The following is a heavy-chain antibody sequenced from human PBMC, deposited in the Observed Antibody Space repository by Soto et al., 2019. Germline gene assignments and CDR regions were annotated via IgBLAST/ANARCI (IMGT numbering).Heavy chain of an antibody. CDR2: IIPIFGTA. CDR3: AGTVDSSGCPAS. J-gene: IGHJ5*02. V-gene: IGHV1-69*12. D-gene: IGHD6-19*01. CDR1: GGTFSSYA. Sequence: QVQLVQSGAEVKKPGSSVKVSCKASGGTFSSYAISWVRQAPGQGLEWMGGIIPIFGTANYAQKFQGRVTITADEPTSTAYMVLRSLRSEDTAVYDWAGTVDSSGCPASWGQGTLVTVSS.